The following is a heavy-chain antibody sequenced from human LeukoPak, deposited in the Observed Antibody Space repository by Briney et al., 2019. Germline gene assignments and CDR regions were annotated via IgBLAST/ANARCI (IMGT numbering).Heavy chain of an antibody. J-gene: IGHJ4*02. V-gene: IGHV3-21*04. D-gene: IGHD3-10*01. CDR2: ISSTSSYI. CDR3: TGNYYGSGSYADFDY. Sequence: GGSLRLSCAASGFIFSDYNINWVRQAPGKGLEWVSSISSTSSYIYYADSLKGRFTISRDDSKNTAYLQMDSLKTEDTAVYYFTGNYYGSGSYADFDYWGQGTLVTVSS. CDR1: GFIFSDYN.